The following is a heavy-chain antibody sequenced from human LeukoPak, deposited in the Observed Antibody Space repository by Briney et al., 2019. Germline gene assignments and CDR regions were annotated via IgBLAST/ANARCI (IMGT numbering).Heavy chain of an antibody. CDR1: GGTFTSYA. CDR2: IIPIFGTA. V-gene: IGHV1-69*05. D-gene: IGHD6-19*01. Sequence: ASVKVSCKASGGTFTSYAISWVRQAPGQGLEWMGGIIPIFGTANYAQKFQGRVTMARNTSISTAYMELSSLRSEDTAVYYCARTSGWQYYFDYWGQGTLVTVSS. CDR3: ARTSGWQYYFDY. J-gene: IGHJ4*02.